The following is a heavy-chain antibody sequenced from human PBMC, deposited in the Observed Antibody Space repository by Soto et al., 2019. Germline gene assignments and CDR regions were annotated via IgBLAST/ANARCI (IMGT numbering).Heavy chain of an antibody. CDR1: GYTFTSYD. J-gene: IGHJ6*03. CDR2: MNPNSGNT. D-gene: IGHD3-10*01. Sequence: QVQLVQSGAEVKKPGASVKVSCKASGYTFTSYDINWVRQATGQGLEWMGWMNPNSGNTGYAQKFQGRVTMTRNTSISTAYMEVSSLRSEDTAVYYCARGLSPPWFGELFMVDYYYYYMDVWGKGTTVTVSS. V-gene: IGHV1-8*01. CDR3: ARGLSPPWFGELFMVDYYYYYMDV.